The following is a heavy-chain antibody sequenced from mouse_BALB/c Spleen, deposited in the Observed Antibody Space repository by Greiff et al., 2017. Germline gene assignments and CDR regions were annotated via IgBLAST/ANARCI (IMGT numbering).Heavy chain of an antibody. CDR1: GYSFTGYF. D-gene: IGHD2-3*01. Sequence: EVQLQESGPELVKPGASVKISCKASGYSFTGYFMNWVMQSHGKSLEWIGRINPYNGDTFYNQKFKGKATLTVDKSSSTAHMELRSLASEDSAVYYCARSGLIYDGYYYAMDYWGQGTSVTVSS. CDR2: INPYNGDT. V-gene: IGHV1-20*02. J-gene: IGHJ4*01. CDR3: ARSGLIYDGYYYAMDY.